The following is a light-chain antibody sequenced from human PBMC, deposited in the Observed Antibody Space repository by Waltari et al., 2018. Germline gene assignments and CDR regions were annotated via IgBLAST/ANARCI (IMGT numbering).Light chain of an antibody. Sequence: QSALTQPASVSGSPGQSITISCTGTSSDVGGYNYVSWFQQPPGKAPNLMIYDVSKRPSGVSNRFSGSKSGNTASLTISGLQAEDEADYNCCSYAGRSTVVFGGGTKLTVL. CDR1: SSDVGGYNY. CDR3: CSYAGRSTVV. J-gene: IGLJ2*01. V-gene: IGLV2-23*02. CDR2: DVS.